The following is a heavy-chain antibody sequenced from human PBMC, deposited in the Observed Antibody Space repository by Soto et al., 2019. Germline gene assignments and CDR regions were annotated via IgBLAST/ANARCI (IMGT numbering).Heavy chain of an antibody. CDR3: ARGYCSSSSCYTRGNFVYSYGLDV. J-gene: IGHJ6*02. Sequence: QVQLVQSGAEVKNPGSSVKVSCKASGGTFTSYTITWVRQAPGQGLEWMGGIIPIFGTTNYAQKFQGRVTITADNSTSTAYMELSSLSSEDTAVYYCARGYCSSSSCYTRGNFVYSYGLDVWGQWTTFTVSS. D-gene: IGHD2-2*02. V-gene: IGHV1-69*06. CDR1: GGTFTSYT. CDR2: IIPIFGTT.